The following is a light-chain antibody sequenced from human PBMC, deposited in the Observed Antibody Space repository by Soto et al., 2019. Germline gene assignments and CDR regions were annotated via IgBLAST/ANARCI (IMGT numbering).Light chain of an antibody. CDR3: ASWDASLNGWV. CDR2: RSK. V-gene: IGLV1-44*01. J-gene: IGLJ3*02. CDR1: SSNIGSDT. Sequence: QSVLTQPPSASGTPGQRVTISCSGTSSNIGSDTLNWYQQLPGTAPKLLIHRSKQRPSGVPGRFSGSKSGTSASLAISGLQPEDEADYHCASWDASLNGWVFGGGTKLTVL.